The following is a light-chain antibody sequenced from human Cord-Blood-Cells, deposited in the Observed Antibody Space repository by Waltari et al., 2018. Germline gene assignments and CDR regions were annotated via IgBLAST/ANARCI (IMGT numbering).Light chain of an antibody. CDR2: DVI. Sequence: QSALTQPASVSGSPGQSITISCTGTSSDVGGYNYVSWYQQHPGKAPKLMIYDVINRPSGVSARFSGSKSGNAASLTISGLKAEDEADYYCSSYTSSSTQFGGGTKLTVL. V-gene: IGLV2-14*01. CDR1: SSDVGGYNY. J-gene: IGLJ3*02. CDR3: SSYTSSSTQ.